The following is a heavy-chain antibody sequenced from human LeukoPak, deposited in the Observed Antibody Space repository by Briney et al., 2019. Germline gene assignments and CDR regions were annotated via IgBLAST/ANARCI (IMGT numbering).Heavy chain of an antibody. CDR3: ARASSSSGWLYYYYYMDV. Sequence: SETLSLTCTVSGGSITSSTYYWGWIRQPPGKGLEWIGSIYNSGSTYYTPSLKSRVTISVDTSKSQFSLKLSSVTAADTAVYYCARASSSSGWLYYYYYMDVWGKGTTVTISS. D-gene: IGHD6-19*01. CDR1: GGSITSSTYY. V-gene: IGHV4-39*07. CDR2: IYNSGST. J-gene: IGHJ6*03.